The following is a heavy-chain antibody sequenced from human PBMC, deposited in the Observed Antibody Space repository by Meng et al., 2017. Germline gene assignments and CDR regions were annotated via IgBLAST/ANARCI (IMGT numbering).Heavy chain of an antibody. Sequence: GELVESGGGLVKPGGSLRRSCVASGLRFTDAWMSWVRQAPGKGLEWVGRIERKSDGGTIYYAAPVKGRFTISRDDSKNTLYLQMDSLINEDTAVYFCATGAAAADHWGQGTLVTVSS. CDR1: GLRFTDAW. D-gene: IGHD6-13*01. V-gene: IGHV3-15*04. CDR2: IERKSDGGTI. J-gene: IGHJ4*02. CDR3: ATGAAAADH.